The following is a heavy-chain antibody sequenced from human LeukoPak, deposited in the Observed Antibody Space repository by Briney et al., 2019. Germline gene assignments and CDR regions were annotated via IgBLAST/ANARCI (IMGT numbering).Heavy chain of an antibody. Sequence: SETLSLTCTVSGGSISSSSYYWGWIRQPPGKGLEWIGSIYYSGSTYYNPSLKSRVTISVDTSKNQFSLKLSSVTAADTAVYYCARGAFGESYYYYYMDVWGKGTTVTISS. CDR3: ARGAFGESYYYYYMDV. V-gene: IGHV4-39*01. CDR1: GGSISSSSYY. J-gene: IGHJ6*03. CDR2: IYYSGST. D-gene: IGHD3-10*01.